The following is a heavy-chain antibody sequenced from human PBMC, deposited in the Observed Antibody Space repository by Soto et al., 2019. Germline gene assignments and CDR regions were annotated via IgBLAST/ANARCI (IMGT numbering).Heavy chain of an antibody. CDR1: GFTFDDYA. J-gene: IGHJ4*02. Sequence: PGGSLRLSCAASGFTFDDYAMHWVRQAPGKGLEWVSGISWNSGSIGYADSVKGRFTISRDNSKNTLYLQMNSLRAEDTAVYYCAKDPPWYYYVGYFDYWGQGTLVTVSS. CDR3: AKDPPWYYYVGYFDY. D-gene: IGHD1-7*01. V-gene: IGHV3-9*01. CDR2: ISWNSGSI.